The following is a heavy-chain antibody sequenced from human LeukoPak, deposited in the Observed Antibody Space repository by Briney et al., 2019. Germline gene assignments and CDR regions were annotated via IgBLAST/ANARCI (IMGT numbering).Heavy chain of an antibody. CDR3: AKENTAMPNYYYYYGMDV. V-gene: IGHV3-30*18. CDR1: GFTFSSYG. Sequence: GGSLRLSCAASGFTFSSYGMHWVRQAPGKGLEWVAVISYDGSNKYYADSVKGRFTISRDNSKNTLYLQMNSLRAEDTAVYYCAKENTAMPNYYYYYGMDVWGQGTTVTVSS. CDR2: ISYDGSNK. J-gene: IGHJ6*02. D-gene: IGHD5-18*01.